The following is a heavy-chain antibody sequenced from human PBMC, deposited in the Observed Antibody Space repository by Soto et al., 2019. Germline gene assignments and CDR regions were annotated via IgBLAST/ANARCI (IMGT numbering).Heavy chain of an antibody. CDR2: VDPTDSYS. CDR3: ARASYYNSGNYFTYYTSATDV. Sequence: GESLKISCKGSGYSFTNYWITWVRQMPGKGLEWLGRVDPTDSYSNYSPSFQGHVTISADKSISTAYLQWSSLKASDTAMYYCARASYYNSGNYFTYYTSATDVWGQGTTVTVS. D-gene: IGHD3-10*01. V-gene: IGHV5-10-1*01. CDR1: GYSFTNYW. J-gene: IGHJ6*02.